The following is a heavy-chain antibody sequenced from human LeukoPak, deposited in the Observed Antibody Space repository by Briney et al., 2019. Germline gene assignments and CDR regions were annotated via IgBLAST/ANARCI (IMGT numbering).Heavy chain of an antibody. J-gene: IGHJ1*01. V-gene: IGHV1-2*02. CDR3: ARGLSFGDFQH. D-gene: IGHD3-10*01. CDR1: GYTFTSYG. CDR2: VNPNSGGS. Sequence: ASVKVSCKASGYTFTSYGISWVRQAPGQGLEWMGWVNPNSGGSSFTQRFQGRVTMTTDTSISTAYMELSSLRSDDTAVYYCARGLSFGDFQHWGQGTLVTVSS.